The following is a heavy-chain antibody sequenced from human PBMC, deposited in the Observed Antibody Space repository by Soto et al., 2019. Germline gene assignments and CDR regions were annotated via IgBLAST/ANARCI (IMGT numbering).Heavy chain of an antibody. V-gene: IGHV3-7*01. CDR3: ARDRAGYDFWSGYSSYYYYGMDV. J-gene: IGHJ6*02. CDR2: IKQDGSEK. Sequence: QPGGSLRLSCAASGFTFSSYWMSWVRQAPGKGLEWVANIKQDGSEKYYVDSVKGRFTISRDNAKNSLYLQMNSLRAEDTAVYYCARDRAGYDFWSGYSSYYYYGMDVWGQGTTVTVSS. CDR1: GFTFSSYW. D-gene: IGHD3-3*01.